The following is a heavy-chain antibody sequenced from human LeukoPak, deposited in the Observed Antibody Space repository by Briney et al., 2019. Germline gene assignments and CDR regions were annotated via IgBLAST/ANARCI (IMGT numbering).Heavy chain of an antibody. J-gene: IGHJ4*02. V-gene: IGHV1-2*06. CDR3: ARLSLFDYGDY. CDR1: GYTFTGYY. CDR2: INPNSGGT. D-gene: IGHD5/OR15-5a*01. Sequence: ASVKVSCKASGYTFTGYYMHWVRQAPGQGLEWMGRINPNSGGTNYAQKFQGRVTMTRDTSISTAYMELSRLRSDDTAAYYCARLSLFDYGDYWGQGTLVTVSS.